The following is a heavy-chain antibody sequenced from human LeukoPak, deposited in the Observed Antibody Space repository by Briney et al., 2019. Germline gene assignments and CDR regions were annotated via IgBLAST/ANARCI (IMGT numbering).Heavy chain of an antibody. Sequence: SVKVSCKASGYTFTSYDINWVRQATGQGLEWMGWMNPNSGNTGYAQKFQGRVTMTRNNSISTAYMELSSLRSEDTAVYYCARGPSSGWPYYYYSGMDVWGQGPTVTASS. CDR3: ARGPSSGWPYYYYSGMDV. CDR1: GYTFTSYD. CDR2: MNPNSGNT. V-gene: IGHV1-8*01. D-gene: IGHD6-19*01. J-gene: IGHJ6*02.